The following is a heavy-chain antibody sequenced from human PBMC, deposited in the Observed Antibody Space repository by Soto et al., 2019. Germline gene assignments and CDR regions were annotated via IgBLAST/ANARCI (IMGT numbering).Heavy chain of an antibody. CDR3: ATGRTSLRFDN. J-gene: IGHJ4*01. CDR2: INAASGNT. V-gene: IGHV1-3*01. Sequence: ASVKVSCKASGYTFSNYVMYWVRQAPGQSLEWVGWINAASGNTKYSQKFQDRVTLTRDTSATTVFMEMSSLGLEDTAVYFCATGRTSLRFDNCDQETPGT. CDR1: GYTFSNYV.